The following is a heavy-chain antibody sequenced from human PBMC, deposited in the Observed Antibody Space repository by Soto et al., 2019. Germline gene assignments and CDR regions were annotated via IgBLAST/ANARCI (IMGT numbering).Heavy chain of an antibody. V-gene: IGHV4-61*01. CDR2: IYYSGST. D-gene: IGHD6-6*01. J-gene: IGHJ4*02. CDR3: ARVGIAARGYVLPPIDY. CDR1: GGPVSSGSYY. Sequence: PSETLSLTCTVSGGPVSSGSYYWSWIRQPPGKGLEWIGYIYYSGSTNYNPSLKGRVTISVDTSKNQFSLKLSSVTAADTAVYYCARVGIAARGYVLPPIDYWGQGTLVTVSS.